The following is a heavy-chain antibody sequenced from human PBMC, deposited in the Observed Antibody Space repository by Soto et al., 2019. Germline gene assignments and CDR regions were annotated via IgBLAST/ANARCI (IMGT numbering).Heavy chain of an antibody. Sequence: GGSLRLSCAASGFTFSSYAMSWVRQAPGKGLEWVSAISGSGGSTYYADSVKGRFTISSDNSKNTQYLQMNSQRAEDTAVDYCAKDRPQGIAVAARYFDYWGQGTLVTVSS. V-gene: IGHV3-23*01. CDR3: AKDRPQGIAVAARYFDY. J-gene: IGHJ4*02. D-gene: IGHD6-19*01. CDR1: GFTFSSYA. CDR2: ISGSGGST.